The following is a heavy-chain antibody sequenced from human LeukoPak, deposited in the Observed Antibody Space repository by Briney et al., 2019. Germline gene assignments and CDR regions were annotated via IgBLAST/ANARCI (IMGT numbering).Heavy chain of an antibody. Sequence: SVKVSCKASGGTLSSYAISWVRQAPGQGLEWMGRIIPIFGTANYAQKFQGRVTITTDESTSTAYMELSSLRSEDTAVYYCARMDCSGGSCYSDYWGQGTLVTVSS. V-gene: IGHV1-69*05. D-gene: IGHD2-15*01. CDR3: ARMDCSGGSCYSDY. CDR2: IIPIFGTA. J-gene: IGHJ4*02. CDR1: GGTLSSYA.